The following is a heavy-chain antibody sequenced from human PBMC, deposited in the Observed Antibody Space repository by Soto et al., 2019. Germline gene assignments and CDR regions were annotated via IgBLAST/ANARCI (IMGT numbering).Heavy chain of an antibody. D-gene: IGHD3-10*01. CDR1: GCCFSSYD. CDR2: TGDGGDTT. V-gene: IGHV3-23*01. CDR3: AKNRGIIIIFEP. J-gene: IGHJ5*02. Sequence: WESLTLSCVAYGCCFSSYDMNWVRQAPGKGLEWVSATGDGGDTTYYADSVKGRFTISRDNYKNTLYLQMDSLRAEDTAVYYCAKNRGIIIIFEPWGQGTLVTVSS.